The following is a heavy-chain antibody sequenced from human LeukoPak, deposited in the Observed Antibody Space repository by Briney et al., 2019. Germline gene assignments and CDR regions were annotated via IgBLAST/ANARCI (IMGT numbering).Heavy chain of an antibody. CDR2: SRIGVTT. D-gene: IGHD2/OR15-2a*01. V-gene: IGHV3-23*01. Sequence: GGSLRLSCAVSGFTLNSNAMCWVRRAPGKGLEWVSASRIGVTTYYADSVEGRFTISRDTSKNTLYLQMNTLRPEDTAVYYCAKEEVLNDYWGQGTLVTVSS. CDR1: GFTLNSNA. J-gene: IGHJ4*02. CDR3: AKEEVLNDY.